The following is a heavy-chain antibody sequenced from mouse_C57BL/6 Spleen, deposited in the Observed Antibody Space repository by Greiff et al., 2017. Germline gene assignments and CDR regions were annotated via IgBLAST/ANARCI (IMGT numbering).Heavy chain of an antibody. J-gene: IGHJ2*01. CDR2: IYPGDGDT. Sequence: QVQLQQSGPELVKPGASVKISCKASGYAFSSSWMNWVKQRPGKGLEWIGRIYPGDGDTNYNGKFKGKATLTADKTSSTAYMQLSSLTSEDSAVCFCARVYYDSSFDYWGQGTTLTVSS. CDR1: GYAFSSSW. CDR3: ARVYYDSSFDY. V-gene: IGHV1-82*01. D-gene: IGHD1-1*01.